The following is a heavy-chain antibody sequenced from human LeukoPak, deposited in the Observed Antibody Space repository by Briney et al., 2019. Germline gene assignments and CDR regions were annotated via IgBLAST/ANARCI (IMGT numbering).Heavy chain of an antibody. CDR2: INPNSGGT. J-gene: IGHJ4*02. D-gene: IGHD2-8*01. CDR3: ARDRNSRGGLYYYYFDY. V-gene: IGHV1-2*02. CDR1: GYTFTGYY. Sequence: ASVKVSCKASGYTFTGYYRHWVRQAPVQGLEWMGWINPNSGGTNYAQKFQGRVTMTRDTSISTDYMELSRLRSDDTAVYYCARDRNSRGGLYYYYFDYWGQGTLVTVSS.